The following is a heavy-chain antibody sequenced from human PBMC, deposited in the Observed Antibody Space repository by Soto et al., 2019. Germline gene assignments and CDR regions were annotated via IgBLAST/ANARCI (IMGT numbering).Heavy chain of an antibody. Sequence: QVQLQQWGAGLLKPSETLSLTCAVYGGSFSGYYWSWIRQPPGKGLEWIGEINHSGSTNYNPSLKSRVTRSVDTSKNQFSLKLSSVTAADTAVYYCASGSSFYCSSTSCYHYYFAYWGQGTLVTVSS. CDR1: GGSFSGYY. CDR2: INHSGST. D-gene: IGHD2-2*01. CDR3: ASGSSFYCSSTSCYHYYFAY. V-gene: IGHV4-34*01. J-gene: IGHJ4*02.